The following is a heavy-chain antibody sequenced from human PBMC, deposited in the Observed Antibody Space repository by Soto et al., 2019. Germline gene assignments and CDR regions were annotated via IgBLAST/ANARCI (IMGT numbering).Heavy chain of an antibody. CDR2: ISGSGGST. CDR1: GFTFSSYA. J-gene: IGHJ6*02. D-gene: IGHD1-1*01. V-gene: IGHV3-23*01. Sequence: EVQLLESGGGLVQPGGSLRLSCAASGFTFSSYAMSWVRQAPGKGLEWVSAISGSGGSTYYADSVKGRFTISRDNSKNTLYLQMNSLRAEDTAVYYCAKDRLKLEVYYYGMDVWGQGTTVTVSS. CDR3: AKDRLKLEVYYYGMDV.